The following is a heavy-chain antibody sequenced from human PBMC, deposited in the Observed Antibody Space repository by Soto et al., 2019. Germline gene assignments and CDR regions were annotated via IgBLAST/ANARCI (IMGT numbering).Heavy chain of an antibody. J-gene: IGHJ4*02. D-gene: IGHD1-26*01. Sequence: QVQLQQWGAGLLKPSETLSLTCAVYGGSFSGYYWSWIRQPPGKGLEWIGEINHSGGTNYNPSLKRRVTISVDTSKNQFSLRLSSVTAADTAVYYCARGPLVRQLPLTASGGSFDYWGQGTLVTVSS. CDR2: INHSGGT. CDR3: ARGPLVRQLPLTASGGSFDY. V-gene: IGHV4-34*01. CDR1: GGSFSGYY.